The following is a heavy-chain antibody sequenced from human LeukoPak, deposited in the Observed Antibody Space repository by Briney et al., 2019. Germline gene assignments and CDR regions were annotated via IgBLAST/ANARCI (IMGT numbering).Heavy chain of an antibody. Sequence: SETLSLTCAVYGGSFSGYYWSWIRQPPGKGLEWIGEINHSGSTNYNPSLKSRVTISVDTSKNQFSLKLSSVTAADTAAYYCARGAPIFGVVIKGLDYWGQGTLVTVSS. J-gene: IGHJ4*02. V-gene: IGHV4-34*01. CDR1: GGSFSGYY. D-gene: IGHD3-3*01. CDR3: ARGAPIFGVVIKGLDY. CDR2: INHSGST.